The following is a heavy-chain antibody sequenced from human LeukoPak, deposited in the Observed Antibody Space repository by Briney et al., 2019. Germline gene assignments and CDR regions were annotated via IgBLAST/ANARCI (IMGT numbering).Heavy chain of an antibody. CDR2: IYYSGST. Sequence: SETLSLTCTVSGGSISSSSYYWGWIRQPPGKGLEWIGSIYYSGSTYYNPSLKSRVTISVDTSKNQFSLRLSSVTAADTAVYYCARLGMGMIVVTNDAFDIWGQGTMVTVSS. V-gene: IGHV4-39*01. D-gene: IGHD3-22*01. CDR3: ARLGMGMIVVTNDAFDI. J-gene: IGHJ3*02. CDR1: GGSISSSSYY.